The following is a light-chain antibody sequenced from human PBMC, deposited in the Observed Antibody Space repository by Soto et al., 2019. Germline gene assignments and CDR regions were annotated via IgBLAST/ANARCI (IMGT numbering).Light chain of an antibody. J-gene: IGKJ5*01. CDR2: AAS. CDR3: QQAYSFPIT. V-gene: IGKV1D-12*01. CDR1: QDAAAY. Sequence: DIQVTQSPSSESASVGDRVTITCRASQDAAAYLAWYQHKPGRAPELLIHAASSLQSGVPSRFSGSGSGTDFTLTINSLQPEDFATYYCQQAYSFPITFGQGTRLDI.